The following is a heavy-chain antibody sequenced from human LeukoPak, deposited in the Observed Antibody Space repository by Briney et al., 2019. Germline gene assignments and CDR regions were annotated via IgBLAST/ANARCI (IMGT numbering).Heavy chain of an antibody. Sequence: GSLRLSCAASGFTFSSYAMHWVRQAPGKGLVWVAVIAYDGSSEYYADSVKGRFTISRDNSKNTLYLQMNSLRVDDTAMYYCARESNYGDYVSWGQGTLVTVSS. J-gene: IGHJ4*02. V-gene: IGHV3-30*04. CDR3: ARESNYGDYVS. CDR1: GFTFSSYA. CDR2: IAYDGSSE. D-gene: IGHD4-17*01.